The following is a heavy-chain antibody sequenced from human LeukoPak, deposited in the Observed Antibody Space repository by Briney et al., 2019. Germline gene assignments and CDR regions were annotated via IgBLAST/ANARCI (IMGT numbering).Heavy chain of an antibody. CDR3: AKIVGVYFGAFDI. CDR1: GFTFSSYG. Sequence: GGSLRLSCAASGFTFSSYGMHWVRQAPGKGLEWVAFIRYDGSNKYYADSVKGRFTISRDNSKNTLYLQMNSLRAEDTAVYYCAKIVGVYFGAFDIWGRGTMVTVSS. V-gene: IGHV3-30*02. D-gene: IGHD1-26*01. CDR2: IRYDGSNK. J-gene: IGHJ3*02.